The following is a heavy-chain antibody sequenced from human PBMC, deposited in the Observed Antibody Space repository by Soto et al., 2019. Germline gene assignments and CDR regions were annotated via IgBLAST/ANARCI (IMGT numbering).Heavy chain of an antibody. CDR3: ARERTFGDNKHNYMDV. CDR2: IWSDGSNE. V-gene: IGHV3-33*01. J-gene: IGHJ6*03. D-gene: IGHD3-10*01. Sequence: QVQLVESGGGVVKPGRSLRLSCAASEFTFSRHGMHWVRQAPGKGLQWVGVIWSDGSNEVYADSVKGRFIISRDNPKNILYLQMNSLRAEDTAVYYCARERTFGDNKHNYMDVWGTGITVTVSS. CDR1: EFTFSRHG.